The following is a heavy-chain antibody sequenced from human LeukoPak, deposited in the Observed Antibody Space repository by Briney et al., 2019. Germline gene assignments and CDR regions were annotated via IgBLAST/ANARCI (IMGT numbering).Heavy chain of an antibody. CDR2: ISSSGSTI. CDR3: ARSSYYGSGSYL. J-gene: IGHJ4*02. D-gene: IGHD3-10*01. CDR1: GFTFSSYE. V-gene: IGHV3-48*03. Sequence: PGGSLRLSCAASGFTFSSYEMNWVRQAPGKGLEWVSYISSSGSTIYYADSVKGRFTISRDNAKNSLYLQMNSLRAEDTAVYYCARSSYYGSGSYLWGQGTLVTVSS.